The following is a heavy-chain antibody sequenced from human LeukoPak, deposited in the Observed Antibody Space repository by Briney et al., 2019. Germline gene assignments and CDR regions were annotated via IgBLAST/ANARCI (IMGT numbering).Heavy chain of an antibody. D-gene: IGHD2-2*02. V-gene: IGHV4-59*01. CDR3: AREYCSSTSCYTGEWFDP. J-gene: IGHJ5*02. Sequence: SETLSLTCTVSGGSISSYYWSWIRQPPGKGLEWIGYIYYSGSTSYNPSLKSRVTISVDTSKNQFSLKLSSVTAADTAVYYCAREYCSSTSCYTGEWFDPWGQGTLVTVSS. CDR2: IYYSGST. CDR1: GGSISSYY.